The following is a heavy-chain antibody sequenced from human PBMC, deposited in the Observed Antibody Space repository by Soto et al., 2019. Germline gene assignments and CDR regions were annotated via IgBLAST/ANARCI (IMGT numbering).Heavy chain of an antibody. Sequence: SETLSLTCTVSGGSISSSSYYWGWIRQPPGKGLEWIGSIYYSGSTYYNPSLKSRVTISVDTSKNQFSLKLSSVTAADTAVYYCARPLMHYDIFGYYYYSGMDVWGQGTTVTSP. CDR3: ARPLMHYDIFGYYYYSGMDV. J-gene: IGHJ6*02. CDR2: IYYSGST. D-gene: IGHD3-9*01. CDR1: GGSISSSSYY. V-gene: IGHV4-39*01.